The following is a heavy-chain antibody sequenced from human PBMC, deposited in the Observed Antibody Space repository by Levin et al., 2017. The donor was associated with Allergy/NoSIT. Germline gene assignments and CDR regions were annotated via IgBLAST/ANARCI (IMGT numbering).Heavy chain of an antibody. Sequence: ASVKVSCKASGYTFTGYYMHWVRQAPGQGLEWMGWINPNSGGTNYAQKFQGRVTMTRDTSISTAYMELSRLRSDDTAVYYCAREDYDFWSGYPNYYYGMDVWGQGTTVTVSS. V-gene: IGHV1-2*02. J-gene: IGHJ6*02. D-gene: IGHD3-3*01. CDR3: AREDYDFWSGYPNYYYGMDV. CDR1: GYTFTGYY. CDR2: INPNSGGT.